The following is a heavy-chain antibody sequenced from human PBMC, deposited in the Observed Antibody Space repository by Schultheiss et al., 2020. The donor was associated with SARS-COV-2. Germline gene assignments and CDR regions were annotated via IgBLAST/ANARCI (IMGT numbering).Heavy chain of an antibody. D-gene: IGHD4-23*01. J-gene: IGHJ4*02. CDR3: ARDYGGLSF. V-gene: IGHV4-34*01. CDR2: INHSGST. CDR1: GFTFSDYY. Sequence: GSLRLSCAASGFTFSDYYMSWIRQPPGKGLEWIGEINHSGSTNYNPSLKSRVTISVDTSKNQFSLKLSSVTAADTAVYYCARDYGGLSFWGQGTLVTVSS.